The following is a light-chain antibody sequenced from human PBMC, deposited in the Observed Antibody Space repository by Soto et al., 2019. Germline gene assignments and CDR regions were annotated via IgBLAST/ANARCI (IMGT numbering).Light chain of an antibody. CDR1: QNISSY. V-gene: IGKV3-11*01. CDR3: QRRSHWPRT. Sequence: IVLTQYPATLSLSPGKRSTRSCMASQNISSYLIWYQQKPFQAPRLLIYDVYNRATGIPARFSGSGSGTDFSFTISSLEPEDFAVYYCQRRSHWPRTVGQGTQVEIK. CDR2: DVY. J-gene: IGKJ1*01.